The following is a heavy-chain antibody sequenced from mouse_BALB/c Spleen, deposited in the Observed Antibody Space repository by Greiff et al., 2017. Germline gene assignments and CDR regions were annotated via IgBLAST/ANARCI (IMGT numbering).Heavy chain of an antibody. D-gene: IGHD1-1*01. Sequence: QVQLQQSGAELAKPGASVKMSCKASGYTFTSYWMHWVKQRPGQGLEWIGYINPSTGYTEYNQKFKDKATLTADKSSSTAYMQLSSLTSEDSAVYYCASHYGSSWDWYFDVWGAGTTVTVSS. CDR1: GYTFTSYW. CDR2: INPSTGYT. CDR3: ASHYGSSWDWYFDV. J-gene: IGHJ1*01. V-gene: IGHV1-7*01.